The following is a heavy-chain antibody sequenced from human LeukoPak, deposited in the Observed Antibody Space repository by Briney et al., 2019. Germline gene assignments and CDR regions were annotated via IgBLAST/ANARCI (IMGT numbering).Heavy chain of an antibody. D-gene: IGHD1-1*01. V-gene: IGHV4-61*02. Sequence: SETLSLTCTVSGGSISSGSYYWSWIRQPAGKGLEWIGRIYTSGSTNYNPSLKSRVTISVDTSKNQFSLKLSSVTAADTAVYYCARQNGGTWNYYYYMDVWGKGTTVTVSS. CDR1: GGSISSGSYY. CDR3: ARQNGGTWNYYYYMDV. J-gene: IGHJ6*03. CDR2: IYTSGST.